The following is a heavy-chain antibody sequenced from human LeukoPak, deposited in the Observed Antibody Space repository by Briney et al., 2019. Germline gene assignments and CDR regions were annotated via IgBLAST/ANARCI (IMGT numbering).Heavy chain of an antibody. CDR3: ARHANLVRLERRPWFAP. J-gene: IGHJ5*02. V-gene: IGHV4-59*08. CDR1: GGSFSSYF. CDR2: IYYSGST. D-gene: IGHD1-1*01. Sequence: PSETLSLTCTVSGGSFSSYFWSWIRQPPGKGLEWIGYIYYSGSTHYNSSLKSRVTISLDTSRNQFSLKLSSVTAADTAVYYCARHANLVRLERRPWFAPWGQGTLVTVSS.